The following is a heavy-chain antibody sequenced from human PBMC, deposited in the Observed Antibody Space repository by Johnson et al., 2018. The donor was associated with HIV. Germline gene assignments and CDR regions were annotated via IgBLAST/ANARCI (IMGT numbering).Heavy chain of an antibody. CDR1: GFTFSSYG. Sequence: QMLLVESGGGVVQPGRSLRLSCVGSGFTFSSYGMHWVRQAPGKGLEWVAVISYDGSNKYYADSVKGRFTISRDNSKNTLYLQMNSLRAEDTAVYYCAREFLYGDYQDAFDIWGQGTMVTVSS. D-gene: IGHD4-17*01. CDR2: ISYDGSNK. J-gene: IGHJ3*02. V-gene: IGHV3-30*03. CDR3: AREFLYGDYQDAFDI.